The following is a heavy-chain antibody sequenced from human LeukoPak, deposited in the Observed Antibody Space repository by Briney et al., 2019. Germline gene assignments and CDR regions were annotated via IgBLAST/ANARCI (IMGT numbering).Heavy chain of an antibody. CDR3: ARNGYYTVEY. J-gene: IGHJ4*02. CDR1: GGSISSSYW. V-gene: IGHV4-4*02. CDR2: IYHSGST. Sequence: SETLSLTCGVSGGSISSSYWWSWVRQPPGKGLEWIGEIYHSGSTNYNPSLKSRVTISMDKSKNQFSLKLSSVTAADTALYYCARNGYYTVEYWGQGTLVTVSS. D-gene: IGHD3-3*01.